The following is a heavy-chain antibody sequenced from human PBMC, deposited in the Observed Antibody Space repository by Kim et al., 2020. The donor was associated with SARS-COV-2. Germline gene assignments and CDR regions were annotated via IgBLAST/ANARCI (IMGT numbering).Heavy chain of an antibody. CDR3: ARVDARSLIFHL. V-gene: IGHV4-4*01. CDR2: T. D-gene: IGHD3-16*02. J-gene: IGHJ5*02. Sequence: TRSTPSLKSRVTLSLDKSKNQFSLMLTSVTAADTAVYSCARVDARSLIFHLWGQGTLVTVSS.